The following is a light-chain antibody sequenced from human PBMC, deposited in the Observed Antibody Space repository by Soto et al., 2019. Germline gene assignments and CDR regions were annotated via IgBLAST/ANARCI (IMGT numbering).Light chain of an antibody. J-gene: IGKJ4*01. CDR2: DAS. CDR1: QSIRRN. V-gene: IGKV3-15*01. CDR3: QQGNNWPLT. Sequence: EIVMTQSPATLSVSPGEGATLSYRASQSIRRNLAWYQQKPGQAPRLLMYDASTRATGVPARFSGGGSGTEFTLTISSVQSEDFAVYYCQQGNNWPLTFGGGTKVEIK.